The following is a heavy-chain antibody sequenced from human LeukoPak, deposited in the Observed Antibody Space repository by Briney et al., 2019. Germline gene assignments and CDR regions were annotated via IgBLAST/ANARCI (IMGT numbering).Heavy chain of an antibody. J-gene: IGHJ4*02. CDR3: ARSSMSALDY. CDR2: ISSNGGST. CDR1: GFTFSSYA. Sequence: GGSLRLSCAASGFTFSSYAMHWVRQAPGKGLEYASAISSNGGSTYYANSVKGRFTISRDNSKNTLYLQMGSLRAEDMAVYYCARSSMSALDYWGQGTLVTVSS. V-gene: IGHV3-64*01. D-gene: IGHD2-21*01.